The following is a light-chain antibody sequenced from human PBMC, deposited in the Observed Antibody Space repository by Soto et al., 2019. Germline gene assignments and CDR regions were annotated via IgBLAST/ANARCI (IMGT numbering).Light chain of an antibody. Sequence: DIQMTQSPSSLSASVGDRVTITCRASQGISNDLGWYQQKPGKAPKRLIYEASTLQSGVPSRFSGSGSGTDVTLTISSLQPADFATYYCLQHNSYARTFGVGTKVESK. CDR3: LQHNSYART. V-gene: IGKV1-17*01. J-gene: IGKJ4*01. CDR2: EAS. CDR1: QGISND.